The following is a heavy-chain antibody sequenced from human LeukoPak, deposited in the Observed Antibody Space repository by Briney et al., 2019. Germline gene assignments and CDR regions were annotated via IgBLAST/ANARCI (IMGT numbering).Heavy chain of an antibody. J-gene: IGHJ4*02. Sequence: ASVKVSCKASGYTFTDYYMHWVRQAPGQGLEWMGWINPNSGGTIYAQNFQGRVTMTRDTSISTAYMELSRLRSDDTAVYYCARDLSYFGSGSYYFDYWGQGTLVTASS. D-gene: IGHD3-10*01. CDR3: ARDLSYFGSGSYYFDY. V-gene: IGHV1-2*02. CDR1: GYTFTDYY. CDR2: INPNSGGT.